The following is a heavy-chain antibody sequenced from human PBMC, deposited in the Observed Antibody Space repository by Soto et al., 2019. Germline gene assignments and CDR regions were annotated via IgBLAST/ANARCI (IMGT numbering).Heavy chain of an antibody. J-gene: IGHJ6*02. V-gene: IGHV3-30*18. CDR3: AKDTGSGSYGYGMDV. Sequence: QVQLVESGGGVVQPGRSLRLSCAASGFTFSSYGMHWVRQAPGKGLEWVAVISYDGSNKYYADSVKGRFTISRDNSKNTLYLQMNSLRAEDTAVYYCAKDTGSGSYGYGMDVWGQGTTVTVSS. D-gene: IGHD3-10*01. CDR2: ISYDGSNK. CDR1: GFTFSSYG.